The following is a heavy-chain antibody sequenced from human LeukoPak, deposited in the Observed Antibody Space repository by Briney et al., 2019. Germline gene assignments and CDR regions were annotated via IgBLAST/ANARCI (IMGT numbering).Heavy chain of an antibody. D-gene: IGHD3-22*01. CDR1: GYSFTSYW. Sequence: GESLKISCKGSGYSFTSYWFGWVRQMPGKGLEWMGIIYPGDSDTRYSPSFQGQVTISADKSISTAYLQWSSLKASDTAMYYCARAGERYYYDSSGYYPWFDPWGQGTLVTVSS. V-gene: IGHV5-51*01. CDR2: IYPGDSDT. CDR3: ARAGERYYYDSSGYYPWFDP. J-gene: IGHJ5*02.